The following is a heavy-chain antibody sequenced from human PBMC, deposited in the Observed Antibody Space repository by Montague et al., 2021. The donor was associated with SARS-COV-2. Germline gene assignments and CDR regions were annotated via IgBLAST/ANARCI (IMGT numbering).Heavy chain of an antibody. CDR2: FYDAAGT. CDR3: AWLYGSSFDY. Sequence: SETLSLTCTVSGGSVSRICSRWGWLRQRPGKGLEYIGSFYDAAGTQYNPSLKSPVTISVDTSNDQFTLKMNSVSAADTAVYLWAWLYGSSFDYWGQGTLVTVSS. V-gene: IGHV4-39*01. J-gene: IGHJ4*02. CDR1: GGSVSRICSR. D-gene: IGHD4-17*01.